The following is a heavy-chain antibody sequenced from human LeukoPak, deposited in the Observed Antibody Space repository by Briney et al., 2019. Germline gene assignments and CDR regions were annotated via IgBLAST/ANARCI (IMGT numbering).Heavy chain of an antibody. J-gene: IGHJ4*02. V-gene: IGHV5-51*01. Sequence: GESLKISCKGSGYSFTNYWIGWVRQMPGKGLEWMGIIYPGDSDTRYSPSSQGQVTISADKSISTAYLQWSSLKASDTAMYYCARREYYYDSSGYSYYFDYWGQGTLVTVSS. CDR2: IYPGDSDT. CDR3: ARREYYYDSSGYSYYFDY. CDR1: GYSFTNYW. D-gene: IGHD3-22*01.